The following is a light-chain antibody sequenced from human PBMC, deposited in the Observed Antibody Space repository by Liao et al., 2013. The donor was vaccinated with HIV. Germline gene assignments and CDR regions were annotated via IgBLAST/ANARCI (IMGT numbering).Light chain of an antibody. CDR1: TLGDKY. V-gene: IGLV3-1*01. CDR2: QDT. Sequence: SYELTQPPSVSVSPGQTASITCSGDTLGDKYACWYQQRPGQSPVLVIYQDTKRPSGIPERFSGSNSENTATLTITGTQSMDEADYYCQTWDNTIVVFGGGTESDRP. J-gene: IGLJ2*01. CDR3: QTWDNTIVV.